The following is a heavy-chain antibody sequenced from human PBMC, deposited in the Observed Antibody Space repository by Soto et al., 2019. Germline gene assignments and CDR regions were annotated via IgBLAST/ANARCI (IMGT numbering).Heavy chain of an antibody. CDR2: INPNSGGT. CDR3: ARVRAFGGATTGPYFDY. J-gene: IGHJ4*02. V-gene: IGHV1-2*04. Sequence: GASVKVSCKASGYTFTGYYMHWVRQAPGQGLEWMGWINPNSGGTNYAQKFQGWVTMTRDTSISTAYMELSRLRSDDTAVYYCARVRAFGGATTGPYFDYWGQGTLVTVSS. CDR1: GYTFTGYY. D-gene: IGHD1-26*01.